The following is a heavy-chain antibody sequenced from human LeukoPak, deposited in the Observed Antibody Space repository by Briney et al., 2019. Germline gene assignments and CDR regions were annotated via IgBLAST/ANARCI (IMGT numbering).Heavy chain of an antibody. CDR3: ARPLVPDATTGFDY. Sequence: PSETLSLTCTVSGGSISSSTYYWGWIRQPPGKGLEWIGSISYGGSTYYNSSLKDRVTISVDTSKNQFSLKLNSVTAADTAVYYCARPLVPDATTGFDYWGQGTLVTVSS. D-gene: IGHD2-2*01. J-gene: IGHJ4*02. CDR2: ISYGGST. CDR1: GGSISSSTYY. V-gene: IGHV4-39*01.